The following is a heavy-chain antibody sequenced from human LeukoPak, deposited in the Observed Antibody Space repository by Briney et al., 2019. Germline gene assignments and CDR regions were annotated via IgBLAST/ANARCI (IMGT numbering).Heavy chain of an antibody. CDR1: GYTFTGYY. D-gene: IGHD5-18*01. CDR2: ISPNSGGT. J-gene: IGHJ4*02. V-gene: IGHV1-2*02. CDR3: ARAVYSYGPGDY. Sequence: ASVKVSCKASGYTFTGYYMHWVRQAPGQGLEWMGWISPNSGGTNYAQKFQGRVTMTRDTSISTAYMELSRLRSDDTAVYYCARAVYSYGPGDYWGQGTLVTVSS.